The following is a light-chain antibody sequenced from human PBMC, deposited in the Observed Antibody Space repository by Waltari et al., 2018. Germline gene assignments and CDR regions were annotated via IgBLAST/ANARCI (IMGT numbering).Light chain of an antibody. Sequence: QSALTQPASVSGSPGQSITISCPGTRNDVGGYNYVSWYQQHPGKAPKLMIYDVSKRPSGVSNRFSGSKSGNTASLTISGLQAEDEADYYCSSYTSSSTFWVFGGGTKLTVL. CDR2: DVS. CDR3: SSYTSSSTFWV. V-gene: IGLV2-14*01. CDR1: RNDVGGYNY. J-gene: IGLJ3*02.